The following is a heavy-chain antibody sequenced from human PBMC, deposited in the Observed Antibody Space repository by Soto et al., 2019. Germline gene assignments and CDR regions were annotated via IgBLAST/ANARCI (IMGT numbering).Heavy chain of an antibody. Sequence: GGSLRLSCAASGFTYSSYGMHWVRQAPGKGLEWVAVISYDGNNKYYADSVKGRFTISRDNSKNTLYLEMNGLRAEDTAVYYCAKPLVKYSYYYYMDVWGKGTTVTVSS. CDR1: GFTYSSYG. CDR3: AKPLVKYSYYYYMDV. D-gene: IGHD3-9*01. CDR2: ISYDGNNK. V-gene: IGHV3-30*18. J-gene: IGHJ6*03.